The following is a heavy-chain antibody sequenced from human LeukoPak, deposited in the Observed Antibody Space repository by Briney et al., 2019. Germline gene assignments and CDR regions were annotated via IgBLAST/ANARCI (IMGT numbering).Heavy chain of an antibody. CDR3: ARVYLERLTAGYFDH. CDR2: IKQDGSEK. Sequence: HPGGSLRLSCAASGFTFSSYWMSWVRQAPGKGLEWVANIKQDGSEKYYVDSVKGRFTISRDNSKSTLYLQMNSLRDDDSAAYFCARVYLERLTAGYFDHWGQGTQVTVSP. CDR1: GFTFSSYW. V-gene: IGHV3-7*04. D-gene: IGHD3-3*01. J-gene: IGHJ4*02.